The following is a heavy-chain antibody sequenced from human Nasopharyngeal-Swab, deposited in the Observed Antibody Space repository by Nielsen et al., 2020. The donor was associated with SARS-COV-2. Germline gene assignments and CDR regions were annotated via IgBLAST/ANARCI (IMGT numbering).Heavy chain of an antibody. Sequence: GGSLRLSCAASGFTFSSYAMRWVRQAPGKGLEWVSGISGSGDTTKYADSVKGRFTISRDNDKNTLYLQINSLRAEDTAVYYCAKRRSNDNYGMDVWGQGTTVTVSS. J-gene: IGHJ6*02. CDR3: AKRRSNDNYGMDV. D-gene: IGHD2-8*01. V-gene: IGHV3-23*01. CDR1: GFTFSSYA. CDR2: ISGSGDTT.